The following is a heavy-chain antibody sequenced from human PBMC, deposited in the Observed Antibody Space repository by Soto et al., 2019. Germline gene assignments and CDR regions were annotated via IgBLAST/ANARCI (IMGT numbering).Heavy chain of an antibody. Sequence: ASVKVSCKASGYVFSNYFMHWVRQAPGQGLEWMGYINPQSGGSKYEDNFQDRVTMTRDTPKTTVYMELRGLTSDDTAVYYCARDRVRTPEGVDSFELWGQGRLVTV. D-gene: IGHD3-10*01. CDR3: ARDRVRTPEGVDSFEL. J-gene: IGHJ3*01. CDR1: GYVFSNYF. CDR2: INPQSGGS. V-gene: IGHV1-2*02.